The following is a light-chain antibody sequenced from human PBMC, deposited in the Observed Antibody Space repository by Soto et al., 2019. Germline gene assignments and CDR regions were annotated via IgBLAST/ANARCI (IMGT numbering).Light chain of an antibody. J-gene: IGKJ1*01. Sequence: EIVLTQSPGTLSLSPGERATLSCRASQSVSNNYLAWYQQKPGQAPRLLIYGISDRATGIPDRFSGSGSGTDFTLTISSLQSEDFAVYYCQQYDNWPWTFGQGTKVDIK. CDR1: QSVSNNY. V-gene: IGKV3-20*01. CDR2: GIS. CDR3: QQYDNWPWT.